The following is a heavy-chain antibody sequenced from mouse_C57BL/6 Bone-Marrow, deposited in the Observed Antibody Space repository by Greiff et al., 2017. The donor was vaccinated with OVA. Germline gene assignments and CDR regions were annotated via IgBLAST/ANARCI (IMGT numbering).Heavy chain of an antibody. J-gene: IGHJ1*03. Sequence: QVQLKESGAELVRPGTSVKMSCKASGYTFTNYWIGWAKQRPGHGLEWIGDIYPGGGYTNYNEKFKGKATLTADKSSSTAYMQFSSLTSEDSAIYYCARRDYGSSHWYFDVWGTGTTVTVSS. V-gene: IGHV1-63*01. CDR2: IYPGGGYT. D-gene: IGHD1-1*01. CDR3: ARRDYGSSHWYFDV. CDR1: GYTFTNYW.